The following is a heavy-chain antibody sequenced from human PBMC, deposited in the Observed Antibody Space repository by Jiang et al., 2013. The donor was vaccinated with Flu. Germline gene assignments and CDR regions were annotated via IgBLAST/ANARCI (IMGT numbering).Heavy chain of an antibody. V-gene: IGHV1-69*04. D-gene: IGHD5-24*01. CDR3: AKETIEMPTTDLVFNYHGMDV. CDR1: GGTFSSYA. J-gene: IGHJ6*04. Sequence: GAEVKKPGSSVKVSCETSGGTFSSYAISWVRQAPGQGLEWMGRIIPTLALAQYAQNFQDIVTITADKSTGAAYMEVSRLRSEDTAVYYCAKETIEMPTTDLVFNYHGMDVWGTGTTVTVSS. CDR2: IIPTLALA.